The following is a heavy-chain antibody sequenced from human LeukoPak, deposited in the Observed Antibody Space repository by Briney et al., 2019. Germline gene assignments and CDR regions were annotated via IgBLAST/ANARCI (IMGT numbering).Heavy chain of an antibody. CDR2: INRNGGST. CDR1: GFTFDDYG. CDR3: AKVYYYGSGTKGTTKYYFDY. J-gene: IGHJ4*02. V-gene: IGHV3-20*01. Sequence: GGSLRLSCAASGFTFDDYGMSWVRQAPGKGLEWVSGINRNGGSTGYADSVKGRFTISRDNAKNSLYLQMNSLRAEDTALYHCAKVYYYGSGTKGTTKYYFDYWGQGTLVTVSS. D-gene: IGHD3-10*01.